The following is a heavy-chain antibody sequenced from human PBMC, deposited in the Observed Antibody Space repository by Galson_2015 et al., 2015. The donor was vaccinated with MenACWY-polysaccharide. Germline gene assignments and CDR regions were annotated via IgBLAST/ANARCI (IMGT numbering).Heavy chain of an antibody. CDR2: MNQDGSTK. J-gene: IGHJ4*02. V-gene: IGHV3-7*01. D-gene: IGHD2-2*01. CDR1: GFSFNNHW. Sequence: SLRLSCAASGFSFNNHWMNWVRQAPGKGLEWVANMNQDGSTKYSIDSVKGRFTISRDNAKNSLPLQMNSLRGDDTAVYYCARGGLPGAMDFWGQGTLVTVSS. CDR3: ARGGLPGAMDF.